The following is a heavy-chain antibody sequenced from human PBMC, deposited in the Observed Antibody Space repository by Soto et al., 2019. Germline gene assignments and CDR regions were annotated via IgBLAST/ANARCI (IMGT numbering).Heavy chain of an antibody. J-gene: IGHJ6*02. CDR3: ARVSGGYCSGGSCYSYYYYYYGMDV. V-gene: IGHV4-34*01. D-gene: IGHD2-15*01. CDR1: GGSFSGYY. CDR2: INHSGST. Sequence: QVQLQQWGAGLLKPSETLSLTCAVYGGSFSGYYWSWIRQPPGKGLEWIGEINHSGSTNYNPSLKSRVTIAVDTSKNQFSLKLSSVTAADTAVYSCARVSGGYCSGGSCYSYYYYYYGMDVWGQGTTVTVSS.